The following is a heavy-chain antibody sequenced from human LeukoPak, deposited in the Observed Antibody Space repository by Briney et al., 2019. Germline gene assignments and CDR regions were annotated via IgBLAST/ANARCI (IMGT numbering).Heavy chain of an antibody. CDR1: GGSISSYY. CDR3: ARVSSSWSFYWFDP. J-gene: IGHJ5*02. Sequence: SETLSLTCTVSGGSISSYYWSWNRQPPGKGLEWIGYIYYSGSTNYNPSLKSRVTISVDTSKNQFSLKLSSVTAADTAVYYCARVSSSWSFYWFDPWGQGTLVTVSS. V-gene: IGHV4-59*01. D-gene: IGHD6-13*01. CDR2: IYYSGST.